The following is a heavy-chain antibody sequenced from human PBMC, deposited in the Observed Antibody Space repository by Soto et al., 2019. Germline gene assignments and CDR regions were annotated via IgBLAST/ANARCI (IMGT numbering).Heavy chain of an antibody. CDR3: ARDVGSFDY. V-gene: IGHV1-3*01. J-gene: IGHJ4*02. D-gene: IGHD1-26*01. CDR1: GVTFSSYA. CDR2: INDXNWNT. Sequence: XSVKVSCKASGVTFSSYAISWVRQAPGQRLEWMXGINDXNWNTKYSQKXXGRVTITXXKSESTAYMELSSMRSEDTAVYYCARDVGSFDYWGQGTLVTVSS.